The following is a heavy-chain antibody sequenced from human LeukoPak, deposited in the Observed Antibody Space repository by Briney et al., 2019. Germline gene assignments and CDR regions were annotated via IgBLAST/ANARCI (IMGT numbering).Heavy chain of an antibody. Sequence: SVKVSCKASGGTFSGYALTWVRQAPGQGLEWMGGIIPIFGTANYAQKFQGRVTITADKSTSAAYMELSSLRSEDTAVYYCARTLTLTTVTPAYFDYWGQGTLVTVSS. V-gene: IGHV1-69*06. CDR3: ARTLTLTTVTPAYFDY. CDR1: GGTFSGYA. J-gene: IGHJ4*02. CDR2: IIPIFGTA. D-gene: IGHD4-17*01.